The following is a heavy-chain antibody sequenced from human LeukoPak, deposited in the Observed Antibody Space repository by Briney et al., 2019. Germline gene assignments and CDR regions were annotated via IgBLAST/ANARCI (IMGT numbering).Heavy chain of an antibody. V-gene: IGHV3-43*01. D-gene: IGHD6-13*01. J-gene: IGHJ1*01. CDR2: ISWDGGST. Sequence: PGGSLRLSYAASGFTFDDYTMHWVRQAPGKGLEWVSLISWDGGSTYYADSVKGRFTISRDNSKNSLYLQMNSLRTEDTALYYCAKEGSSSSRNEYFQHWGQGTLVTVSS. CDR1: GFTFDDYT. CDR3: AKEGSSSSRNEYFQH.